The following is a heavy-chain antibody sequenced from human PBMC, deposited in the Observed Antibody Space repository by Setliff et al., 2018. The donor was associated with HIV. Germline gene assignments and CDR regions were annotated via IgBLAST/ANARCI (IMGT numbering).Heavy chain of an antibody. CDR3: ARGEGYSSGWFKYYYKALDV. CDR2: IIPMLSIA. J-gene: IGHJ6*02. V-gene: IGHV1-69*10. Sequence: GASVKVSCKASGYTFTDYGISWVRQAPGQGLEWMGGIIPMLSIANYAQKFRDRLTITADESTSTAYMELSSLKSDDTAVYHCARGEGYSSGWFKYYYKALDVWGQGTTVTVSS. CDR1: GYTFTDYG. D-gene: IGHD6-19*01.